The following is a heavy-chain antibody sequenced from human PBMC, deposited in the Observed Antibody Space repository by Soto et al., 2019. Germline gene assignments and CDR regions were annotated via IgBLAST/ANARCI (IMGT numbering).Heavy chain of an antibody. CDR1: GFTFSSYS. J-gene: IGHJ6*02. V-gene: IGHV3-30-3*01. Sequence: QVQLVESGGGVVQPGRSLRLSCAASGFTFSSYSMHWVRQAPGKGLEWVAVMSSDGSKKYYADSVKGRFTISRDNSKNTVYLQMNSLRAEDTAVYYCARDVWHCSSNRCYFYGMDVWGQGTTVTVSS. D-gene: IGHD2-2*01. CDR2: MSSDGSKK. CDR3: ARDVWHCSSNRCYFYGMDV.